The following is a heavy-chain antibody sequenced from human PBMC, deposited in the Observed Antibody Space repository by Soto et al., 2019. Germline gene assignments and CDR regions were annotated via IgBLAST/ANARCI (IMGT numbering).Heavy chain of an antibody. Sequence: QVQLVESGGGVVQPGRSLRLSCAASEITFSNYGMHWVRQAPGEGLEWVAVIWSDGSNKIYADSVKGRFTISRDNSKNTLYLEMNSLRFEDTAVYYCATDGGGRPFDYWGQGTLVTVSS. D-gene: IGHD2-15*01. J-gene: IGHJ4*02. CDR3: ATDGGGRPFDY. CDR2: IWSDGSNK. CDR1: EITFSNYG. V-gene: IGHV3-33*01.